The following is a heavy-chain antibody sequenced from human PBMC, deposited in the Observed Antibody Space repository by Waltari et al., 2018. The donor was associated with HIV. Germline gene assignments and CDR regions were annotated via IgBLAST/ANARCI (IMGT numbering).Heavy chain of an antibody. CDR2: IQDDGADQ. Sequence: VRLVESGGGVIQPGGSLRLSCAASGFIFSNFGLHWVRQAPGKGLESLAFIQDDGADQLYLGSVKSRVTIARDNSRNTLILQMSSLRTDDTAIYFWAKDFKPRGIDPSFLDNWGQGTLVTVSS. J-gene: IGHJ4*02. D-gene: IGHD3-10*01. V-gene: IGHV3-30*02. CDR3: AKDFKPRGIDPSFLDN. CDR1: GFIFSNFG.